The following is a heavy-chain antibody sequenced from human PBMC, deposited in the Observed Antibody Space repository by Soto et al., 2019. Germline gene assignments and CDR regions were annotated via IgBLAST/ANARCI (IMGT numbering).Heavy chain of an antibody. J-gene: IGHJ4*02. CDR3: ARDRPGIVQADY. CDR1: GGTFSSYT. V-gene: IGHV1-69*08. Sequence: QVQLVQSGAEVKKPGSSVKVSCKASGGTFSSYTISCVRQATGQGLEWMGRIIPILGIANYAQKFQGRVTITADKSTSTAYMELSSLRSEDTAVYYCARDRPGIVQADYWGQGNLVTVSS. CDR2: IIPILGIA. D-gene: IGHD3-10*01.